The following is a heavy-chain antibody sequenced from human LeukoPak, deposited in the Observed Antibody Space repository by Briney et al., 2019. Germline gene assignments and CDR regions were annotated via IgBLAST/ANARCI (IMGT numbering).Heavy chain of an antibody. J-gene: IGHJ4*02. D-gene: IGHD3-9*01. CDR1: GGSISSSSYY. CDR2: IYYSGST. CDR3: ARSGLYFDWLLPIDY. V-gene: IGHV4-39*07. Sequence: TSETLSLTCTVSGGSISSSSYYWGWIRQPPGKGLEWIGSIYYSGSTYYNPSLKSRVTISVDTSKNQFSLKLSSVTAADTAVYYCARSGLYFDWLLPIDYWGQGTLVTVSS.